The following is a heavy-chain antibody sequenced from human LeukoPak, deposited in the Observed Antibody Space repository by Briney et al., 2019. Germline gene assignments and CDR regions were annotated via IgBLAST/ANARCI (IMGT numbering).Heavy chain of an antibody. CDR3: ARVDGDYGLDY. CDR2: IIPIFGTA. CDR1: GGTFSSYA. D-gene: IGHD4-17*01. J-gene: IGHJ4*02. Sequence: GASVKVSCKASGGTFSSYAISWVRQAPGQGLEWMGGIIPIFGTAHYAQKFQGRVTITTDESTSTAYMELSSLRSEDTAVYYCARVDGDYGLDYWGQGTLVTVSS. V-gene: IGHV1-69*05.